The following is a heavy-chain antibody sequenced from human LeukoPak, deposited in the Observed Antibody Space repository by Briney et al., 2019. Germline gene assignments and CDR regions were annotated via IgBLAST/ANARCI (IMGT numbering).Heavy chain of an antibody. V-gene: IGHV5-51*01. CDR1: GYSFTSYW. CDR3: ARPVYCSGTSCSWFDP. J-gene: IGHJ5*02. D-gene: IGHD2-2*01. Sequence: GESLKISCRGSGYSFTSYWIGWVRQMPGKGLEWMVIIYPGDSDTRYSPSFQGQVTISADKSISTAYLQWSSLKASDTAMYSCARPVYCSGTSCSWFDPWGQGTLVTVSS. CDR2: IYPGDSDT.